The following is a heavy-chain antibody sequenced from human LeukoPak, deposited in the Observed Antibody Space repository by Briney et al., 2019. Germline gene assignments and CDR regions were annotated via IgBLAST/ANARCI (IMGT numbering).Heavy chain of an antibody. CDR3: AKDRVLDCYGDFPGGEFDY. J-gene: IGHJ4*02. CDR2: ISGSGGST. Sequence: GGSLRLSCAASGFTFSSYAMSWVRQAPGKGLEWVSAISGSGGSTYYADSVKGRFTISRDNSKNTLYLQMNSLRAEDTAVYYCAKDRVLDCYGDFPGGEFDYWGQGTLVTVSS. CDR1: GFTFSSYA. D-gene: IGHD4-17*01. V-gene: IGHV3-23*01.